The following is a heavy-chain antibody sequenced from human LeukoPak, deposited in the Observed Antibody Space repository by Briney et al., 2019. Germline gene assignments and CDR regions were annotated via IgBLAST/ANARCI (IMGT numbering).Heavy chain of an antibody. CDR3: AGGGPDYYYGMDV. J-gene: IGHJ6*02. CDR2: IYYSGST. Sequence: PSETLSLTCTVSGGSISSGDYYWSWIRQPPGKGLEWIGYIYYSGSTNYNPSLKSRVTISVDTSKNQFSLKLSSVTAADTAVYYCAGGGPDYYYGMDVWGQGTTVTVSS. D-gene: IGHD3-16*01. V-gene: IGHV4-61*08. CDR1: GGSISSGDYY.